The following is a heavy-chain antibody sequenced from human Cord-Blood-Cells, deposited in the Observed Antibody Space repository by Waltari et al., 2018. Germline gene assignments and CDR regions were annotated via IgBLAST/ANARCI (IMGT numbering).Heavy chain of an antibody. J-gene: IGHJ6*02. V-gene: IGHV3-30*18. CDR2: ISYDGSNK. CDR3: AKDLEYQVLLWFGDGMDV. D-gene: IGHD3-10*01. CDR1: GFTFSSYG. Sequence: QVQLVESGGGVVQPGRSLRLSCAASGFTFSSYGLPWVRQAPAKGLAWVAVISYDGSNKSYAGSVKGRFTISRDNSKNTLYLQMNSLRAEDTAVYYCAKDLEYQVLLWFGDGMDVWCQGTTVTVSS.